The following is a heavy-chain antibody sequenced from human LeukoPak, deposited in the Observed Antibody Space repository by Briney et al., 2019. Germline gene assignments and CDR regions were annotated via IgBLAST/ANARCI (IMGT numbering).Heavy chain of an antibody. V-gene: IGHV6-1*01. CDR1: GDSVSSNSAA. Sequence: SQTLSLTCAISGDSVSSNSAAWNWIRQSPSRGFEWLGRTYYRSKWYNDYAISVKSRITINTDTSKNALSPQLYSGAPEDTADCYCGRGASWNFDWWGQRTLVTVSS. CDR3: GRGASWNFDW. J-gene: IGHJ4*02. D-gene: IGHD2-15*01. CDR2: TYYRSKWYN.